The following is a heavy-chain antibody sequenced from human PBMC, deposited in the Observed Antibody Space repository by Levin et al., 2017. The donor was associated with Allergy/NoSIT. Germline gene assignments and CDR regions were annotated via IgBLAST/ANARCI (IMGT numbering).Heavy chain of an antibody. J-gene: IGHJ3*02. D-gene: IGHD2-8*02. CDR3: ATWGGSVQVVVRMYDPFDS. Sequence: SCAASGFTFSIYGMHWVRQAPGKGLEWVAVISYDGSNKYYADSVKGRFTISRDTSKNTLYLQMNGLRAEDTAVYYCATWGGSVQVVVRMYDPFDSWGQGTMVTVSS. CDR1: GFTFSIYG. V-gene: IGHV3-30*03. CDR2: ISYDGSNK.